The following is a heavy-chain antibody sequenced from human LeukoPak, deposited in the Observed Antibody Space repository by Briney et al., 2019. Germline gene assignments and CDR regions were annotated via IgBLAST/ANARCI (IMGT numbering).Heavy chain of an antibody. D-gene: IGHD3-3*01. CDR1: GGSISSGGYY. J-gene: IGHJ5*02. Sequence: SQTLSLTCTVSGGSISSGGYYWSRIRQHPGKGLEWIGYIHYSGSTYYNPSLKSRVTISVDTSKNQFSLKLSSVTAADTAVYYCARGSEWNSFDPWGQGTLVTVSS. CDR2: IHYSGST. CDR3: ARGSEWNSFDP. V-gene: IGHV4-31*03.